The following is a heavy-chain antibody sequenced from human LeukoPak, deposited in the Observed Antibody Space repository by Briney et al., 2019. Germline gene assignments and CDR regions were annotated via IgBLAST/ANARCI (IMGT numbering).Heavy chain of an antibody. Sequence: GGSLRLSCAASGFTFSDYYMSWIRQAPGKGLEWVSYISSSGSTIYYADSVKGRFSISRDNAKNSLYLQMNSLRAEDTALYYCARAGSTGYSSGWYGGFDYWGQGTLVTVSS. CDR2: ISSSGSTI. J-gene: IGHJ4*02. V-gene: IGHV3-11*01. D-gene: IGHD6-19*01. CDR3: ARAGSTGYSSGWYGGFDY. CDR1: GFTFSDYY.